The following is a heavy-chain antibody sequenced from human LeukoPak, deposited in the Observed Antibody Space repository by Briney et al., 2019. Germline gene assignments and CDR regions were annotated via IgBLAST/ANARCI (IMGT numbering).Heavy chain of an antibody. V-gene: IGHV1-69*05. D-gene: IGHD4-11*01. CDR1: GGTFSSYA. CDR3: ASVVQPDIPSNYAFNPRFDY. Sequence: GASVKVSCKASGGTFSSYAISWVRQAPGQGLEWMGGIIPIFGTANYAQKFQGRVTITTDESTSTAYMELSSLRSEDTAVYYCASVVQPDIPSNYAFNPRFDYWGQGTLVTVSS. CDR2: IIPIFGTA. J-gene: IGHJ4*02.